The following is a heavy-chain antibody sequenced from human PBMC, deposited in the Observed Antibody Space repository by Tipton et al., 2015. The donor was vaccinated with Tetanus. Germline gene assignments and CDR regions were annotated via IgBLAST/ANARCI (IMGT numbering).Heavy chain of an antibody. CDR2: FHFTGST. CDR1: GASINSHH. J-gene: IGHJ5*02. CDR3: ARGFWFDP. V-gene: IGHV4-59*11. Sequence: TLSLTCSVSGASINSHHWSWLRQAPGKGLEWIGYFHFTGSTNFNPSLQSRVTISGDTSKNQFSLKLSSVTAADTAVYYCARGFWFDPWGQGTLVTVSS.